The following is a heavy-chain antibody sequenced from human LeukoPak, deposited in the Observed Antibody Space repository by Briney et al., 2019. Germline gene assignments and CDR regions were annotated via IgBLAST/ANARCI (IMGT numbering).Heavy chain of an antibody. V-gene: IGHV3-33*01. D-gene: IGHD6-19*01. Sequence: PGGSLRLSCAASGFTFRNYGMHWVRQAPGRGREWVAVIWYDGSKRYYADSVMGRFTISRDNSKNTLYLEISSLRDEDTGVYYCSATDHFSTGWADYWGQGVLVTVSS. CDR2: IWYDGSKR. CDR3: SATDHFSTGWADY. J-gene: IGHJ4*02. CDR1: GFTFRNYG.